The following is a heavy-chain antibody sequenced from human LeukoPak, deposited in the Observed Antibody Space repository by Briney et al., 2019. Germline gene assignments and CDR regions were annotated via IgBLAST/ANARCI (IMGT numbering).Heavy chain of an antibody. J-gene: IGHJ4*02. V-gene: IGHV3-23*01. CDR2: ISGSGEDM. Sequence: GGSLRLSCAASGFXFSNYAISWVRQAPGKGLEWVSSISGSGEDMYYADSVKGRFSISRDNSKTTLYLQMNSLRAEDTAVYYCAKDQDWTVTVPDYWGQGTLVTVSS. CDR1: GFXFSNYA. D-gene: IGHD4-17*01. CDR3: AKDQDWTVTVPDY.